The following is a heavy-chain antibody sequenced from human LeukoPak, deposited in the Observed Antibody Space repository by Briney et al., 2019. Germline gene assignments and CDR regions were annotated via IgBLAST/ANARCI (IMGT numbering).Heavy chain of an antibody. Sequence: PGGSLRLSSAASGFTLSSYWMSWVRQAPGKGLEWVANIKQDGSEKYYVDSVKGRFTISRDNAKNSLYLQMNSLRAEDTAVYYCARVSYYYDSSGYYSYFDYWGQGTLVTVSS. CDR3: ARVSYYYDSSGYYSYFDY. CDR2: IKQDGSEK. V-gene: IGHV3-7*01. J-gene: IGHJ4*02. D-gene: IGHD3-22*01. CDR1: GFTLSSYW.